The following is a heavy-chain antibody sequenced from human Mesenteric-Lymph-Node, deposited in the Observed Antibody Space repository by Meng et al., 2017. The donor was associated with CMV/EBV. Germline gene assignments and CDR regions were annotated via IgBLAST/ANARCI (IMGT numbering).Heavy chain of an antibody. D-gene: IGHD1-20*01. CDR1: EFTVSSNY. CDR2: IYRVGTT. CDR3: ARRSSSNWSFDS. V-gene: IGHV3-53*01. Sequence: GGSLRLSCAASEFTVSSNYMGWVRQDPGKGLEWVSIIYRVGTTYYADSLKGRFTISRDNSKNTLYLQMNNLRAEDTALYYCARRSSSNWSFDSWGQGTLVTVSS. J-gene: IGHJ4*02.